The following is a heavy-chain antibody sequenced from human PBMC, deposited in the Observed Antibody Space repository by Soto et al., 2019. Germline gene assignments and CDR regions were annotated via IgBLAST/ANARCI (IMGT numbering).Heavy chain of an antibody. CDR2: TYYRSKLYN. J-gene: IGHJ6*02. CDR3: ARASPAVRVGGFHYHGMDV. Sequence: SQTLSPTRAISGTSISANSAASNWIMQYPSTGLEWLGRTYYRSKLYNDYPVSVKSRMNINPDTSKNNLCLQLNSVTPEDTAVYYCARASPAVRVGGFHYHGMDVWGQGPTVTVSS. D-gene: IGHD1-26*01. V-gene: IGHV6-1*01. CDR1: GTSISANSAA.